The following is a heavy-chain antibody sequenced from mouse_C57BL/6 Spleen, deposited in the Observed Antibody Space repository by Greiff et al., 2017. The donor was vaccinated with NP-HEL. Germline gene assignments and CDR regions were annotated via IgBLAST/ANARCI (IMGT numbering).Heavy chain of an antibody. CDR3: ARYRLPGSYFDY. J-gene: IGHJ2*01. CDR1: GYTFTSYW. V-gene: IGHV1-55*01. D-gene: IGHD5-5*01. Sequence: QVQLQQPGAELVKPGASVKMSCKASGYTFTSYWITWVKQRPGQGLEWIGDIYPGSGSTNYNEKFKSKATLTVDTSSSTAYMQLSSLTSEDSAVYYCARYRLPGSYFDYWGQGTTLTVSS. CDR2: IYPGSGST.